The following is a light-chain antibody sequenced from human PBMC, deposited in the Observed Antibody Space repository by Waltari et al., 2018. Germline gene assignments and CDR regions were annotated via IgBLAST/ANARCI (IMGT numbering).Light chain of an antibody. V-gene: IGLV1-44*01. J-gene: IGLJ3*02. CDR2: NDN. CDR1: TSNIGGNF. Sequence: QSVLTQPPSVSGTPGQRVTISCSGSTSNIGGNFVNWYQQLPGKAPKLLIYNDNQGPSGGPDRFSASKSGTSAALAITGLQSEDEADYYCAVWDDSLGGVFGGGTKLTVL. CDR3: AVWDDSLGGV.